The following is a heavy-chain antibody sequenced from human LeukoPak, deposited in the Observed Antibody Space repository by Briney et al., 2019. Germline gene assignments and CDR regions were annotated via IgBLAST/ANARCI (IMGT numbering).Heavy chain of an antibody. V-gene: IGHV3-30*18. D-gene: IGHD5-24*01. CDR3: AKDRMATIKGEFDY. J-gene: IGHJ4*02. CDR2: ISYDGSNI. CDR1: GFTFSSFG. Sequence: GGSLRLSCAAAGFTFSSFGMHWVRQAPGKGLEWVAVISYDGSNIYYADSVKGRFTISRDSSKNKVYLQMNSLRAEDTAVYYCAKDRMATIKGEFDYWGQGTLVTVSS.